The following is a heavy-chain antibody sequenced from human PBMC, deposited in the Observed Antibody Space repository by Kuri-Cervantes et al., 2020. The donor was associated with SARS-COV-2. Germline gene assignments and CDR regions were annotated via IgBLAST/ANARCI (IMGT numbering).Heavy chain of an antibody. D-gene: IGHD2-2*01. J-gene: IGHJ5*02. Sequence: ASVKVSCKAPETTFPNYDINWVRQATGQGLEWMGMVKTNSGNTLYAQIFQGRVTMTRDTSTSTVYLELSSLRSEDTAVYYCARDTWRSPAAITGSIDPWGQGTLVTVSS. CDR1: ETTFPNYD. V-gene: IGHV1-8*01. CDR2: VKTNSGNT. CDR3: ARDTWRSPAAITGSIDP.